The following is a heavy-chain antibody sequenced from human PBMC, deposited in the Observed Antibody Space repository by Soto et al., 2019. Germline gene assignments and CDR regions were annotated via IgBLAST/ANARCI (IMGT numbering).Heavy chain of an antibody. D-gene: IGHD5-12*01. CDR2: IYYSGST. V-gene: IGHV4-59*08. J-gene: IGHJ4*02. CDR1: DGSISSYY. CDR3: ARHTEYSGYEGFDY. Sequence: SETLSLTCTVSDGSISSYYWSWIRQPPGKGLEWIGYIYYSGSTNYNPSLKSRVTISVDTSKNQFSLKLSSVTAADTAVYYCARHTEYSGYEGFDYWGQGTLVTVSS.